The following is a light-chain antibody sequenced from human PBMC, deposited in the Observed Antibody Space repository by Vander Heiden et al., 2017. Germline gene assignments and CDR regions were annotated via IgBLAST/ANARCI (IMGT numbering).Light chain of an antibody. CDR1: QSISSSY. Sequence: EIVLTQSQGTLSLSPGEGATLSCRASQSISSSYLAWYQQKPGQAPRLLISGASSRATGIPDRFSGSGSGTDFTLTISRLEPEDFAVYYCQQYGTSPRTFGQGTKVEIK. V-gene: IGKV3-20*01. CDR3: QQYGTSPRT. J-gene: IGKJ1*01. CDR2: GAS.